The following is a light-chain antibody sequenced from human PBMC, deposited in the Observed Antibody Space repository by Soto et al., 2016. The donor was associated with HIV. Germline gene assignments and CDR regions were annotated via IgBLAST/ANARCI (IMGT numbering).Light chain of an antibody. CDR2: RAS. J-gene: IGKJ1*01. Sequence: DIQMTQSPSTLSASVGDRVTITCRASQSISSWLAWYQQNPGKAPNLLIYRASTLPSGVPSRFSGSGSGTEFTLTISSLQPDDFATYYCQQYNSYSWTFGQGTKVEIK. V-gene: IGKV1-5*03. CDR3: QQYNSYSWT. CDR1: QSISSW.